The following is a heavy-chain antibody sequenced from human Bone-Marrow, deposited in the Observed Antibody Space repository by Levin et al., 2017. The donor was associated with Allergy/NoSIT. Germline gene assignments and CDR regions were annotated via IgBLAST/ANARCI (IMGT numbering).Heavy chain of an antibody. Sequence: GESLKISCKASGYTFTSYDINWVRQATGQGLEWMGWMNPNSGNTGYAQKFQGRVTMTRNTSISTAYMELSSLRSEDTAVYYCARESITMVRGVSLRWFDPWGQGTLVTVSS. D-gene: IGHD3-10*01. J-gene: IGHJ5*02. CDR1: GYTFTSYD. CDR3: ARESITMVRGVSLRWFDP. CDR2: MNPNSGNT. V-gene: IGHV1-8*01.